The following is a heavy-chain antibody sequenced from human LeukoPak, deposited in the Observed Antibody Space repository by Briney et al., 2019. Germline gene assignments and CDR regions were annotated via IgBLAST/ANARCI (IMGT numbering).Heavy chain of an antibody. J-gene: IGHJ4*02. Sequence: SVKVPCKASGGTFSSYAISWVRQAPGQGLEWMGRIIPILGIANYAQKFQGRVTITADKSTSTAYMELSSLRSEDTAVYYCARALEGRSSGWLSYFDYWGQGTLVTVSS. CDR2: IIPILGIA. CDR1: GGTFSSYA. CDR3: ARALEGRSSGWLSYFDY. V-gene: IGHV1-69*04. D-gene: IGHD6-19*01.